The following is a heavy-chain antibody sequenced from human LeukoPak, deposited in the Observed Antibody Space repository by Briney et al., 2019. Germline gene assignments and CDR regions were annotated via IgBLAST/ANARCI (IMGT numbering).Heavy chain of an antibody. CDR3: AKGYNYAYEY. CDR1: GFTVSSSY. J-gene: IGHJ4*02. Sequence: GGSLRLSCAASGFTVSSSYMSWVRQAPGKGLEWVSLIYSGGSTYYAASVKGRFTVSRDNSKNTLYLQMNSLRPEDTAVYYCAKGYNYAYEYWGQGTLVTVSS. CDR2: IYSGGST. D-gene: IGHD5-18*01. V-gene: IGHV3-53*01.